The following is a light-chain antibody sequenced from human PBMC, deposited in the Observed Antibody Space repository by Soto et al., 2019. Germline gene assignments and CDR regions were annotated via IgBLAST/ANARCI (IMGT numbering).Light chain of an antibody. CDR1: QSVSSFY. V-gene: IGKV3-20*01. CDR3: QQYGDWPRT. CDR2: GAA. J-gene: IGKJ1*01. Sequence: EIVLTQSPGTLSLSPGERATLSCRASQSVSSFYLAWYQQRAGQAPRLLIYGAATRATGTPDRFSGSGSGTEFILTISRLEPEDFAVYYCQQYGDWPRTFGQGTKVEIK.